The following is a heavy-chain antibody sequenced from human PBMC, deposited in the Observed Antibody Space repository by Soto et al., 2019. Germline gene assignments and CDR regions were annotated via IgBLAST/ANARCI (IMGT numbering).Heavy chain of an antibody. J-gene: IGHJ4*02. V-gene: IGHV3-30*03. CDR3: ARNFQVACLDY. D-gene: IGHD5-12*01. CDR1: GFSFSTYG. Sequence: GGSLRLSCATSGFSFSTYGIHWVRQAPGKGLDWVAVISYDGSKKYYAHSVKGRFTISRDNSNNTGYLQMNSLRAEDTVLYFCARNFQVACLDYWGPGTLVTVSS. CDR2: ISYDGSKK.